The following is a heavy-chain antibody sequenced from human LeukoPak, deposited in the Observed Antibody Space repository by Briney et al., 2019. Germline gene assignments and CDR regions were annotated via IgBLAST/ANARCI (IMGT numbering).Heavy chain of an antibody. D-gene: IGHD3-22*01. Sequence: SETLSLTCTVSGYSISSGYFWGWMRQPPGKGLEWIGSIYQSETAHYNPSLKSRVTISVDTSKNQFSLKLSSVTAADTAVYYCARASSGYYPYFDYWGQGTLVTVSS. CDR2: IYQSETA. J-gene: IGHJ4*02. CDR3: ARASSGYYPYFDY. CDR1: GYSISSGYF. V-gene: IGHV4-38-2*02.